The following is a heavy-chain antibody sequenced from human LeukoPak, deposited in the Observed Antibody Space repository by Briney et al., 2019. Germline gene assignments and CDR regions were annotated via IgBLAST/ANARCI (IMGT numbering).Heavy chain of an antibody. Sequence: SETLSLTCTVSGGSIGSHFWNWIRQSPGKGLEWVGYIYYSGSTEYNPSLKSRISISVDTSKNQFSLKLSSVTAADTAVYYCARDRYDFWSGYPWFDPWGQGTLVTVSS. D-gene: IGHD3-3*01. CDR3: ARDRYDFWSGYPWFDP. J-gene: IGHJ5*02. CDR2: IYYSGST. CDR1: GGSIGSHF. V-gene: IGHV4-59*11.